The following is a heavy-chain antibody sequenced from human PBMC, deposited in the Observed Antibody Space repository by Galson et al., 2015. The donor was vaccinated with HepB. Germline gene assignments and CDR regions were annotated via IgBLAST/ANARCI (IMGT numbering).Heavy chain of an antibody. Sequence: SLRLSCAASGFTFSSYSMNWVRQAPGKGLEWVSYISSSSSTIYYADSVKGRFTISRDNAKNSLYLQMNSLRDEDTAVYYCAREALYYYDSSGSWDYWGQGTLVTVSS. D-gene: IGHD3-22*01. CDR1: GFTFSSYS. J-gene: IGHJ4*02. V-gene: IGHV3-48*02. CDR3: AREALYYYDSSGSWDY. CDR2: ISSSSSTI.